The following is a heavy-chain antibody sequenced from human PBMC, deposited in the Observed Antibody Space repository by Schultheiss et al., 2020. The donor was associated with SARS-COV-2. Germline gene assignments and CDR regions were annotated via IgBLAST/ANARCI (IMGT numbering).Heavy chain of an antibody. CDR1: GFTFSDYY. D-gene: IGHD6-13*01. Sequence: GGSLRLSCAASGFTFSDYYMSWVRQAPGKGLEWVSGISGSGGSTYYADSVKGRFTISRDNAKNSLYLQMNSLRAEDTALYYCAKSTSSSSWYYYYYGMDVWGQGTTVTVSS. J-gene: IGHJ6*02. CDR3: AKSTSSSSWYYYYYGMDV. V-gene: IGHV3-11*01. CDR2: ISGSGGST.